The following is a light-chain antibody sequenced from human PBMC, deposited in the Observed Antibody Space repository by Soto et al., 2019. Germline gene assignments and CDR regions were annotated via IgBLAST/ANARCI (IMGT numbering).Light chain of an antibody. CDR3: LQTYTVPRT. CDR1: QTISTS. CDR2: DAS. J-gene: IGKJ2*01. Sequence: DTQMPQLPSSFLAFVGDGATITCRASQTISTSLCWFHQKPGGAPKLLIFDASTLQSGVPSRFSGSGFGTDFTLTISSLQPEDFAAYYCLQTYTVPRTFGQGTNLDIK. V-gene: IGKV1-39*01.